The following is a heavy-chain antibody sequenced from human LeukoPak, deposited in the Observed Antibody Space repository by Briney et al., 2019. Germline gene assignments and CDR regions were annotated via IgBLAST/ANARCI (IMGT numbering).Heavy chain of an antibody. V-gene: IGHV4-59*01. D-gene: IGHD4-23*01. CDR2: VYNRGTT. CDR1: GGSITSYY. Sequence: PSETLSLTCSVSGGSITSYYWSWIRQSPMKGLEWIGSVYNRGTTYYNPSLKSRVTISGDTPKNQLSLRMTYVTTADTAVYFCARDYGGNSGEFDPWGQGTLVTVSS. J-gene: IGHJ5*02. CDR3: ARDYGGNSGEFDP.